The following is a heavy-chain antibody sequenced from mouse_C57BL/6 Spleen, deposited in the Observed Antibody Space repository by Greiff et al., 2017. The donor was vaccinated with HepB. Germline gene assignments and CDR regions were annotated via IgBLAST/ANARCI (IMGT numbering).Heavy chain of an antibody. V-gene: IGHV5-4*01. Sequence: EVKLMESGGGLVKPGGSLKLSCAASGFTFSSYAMSWVRQTPEKRLEWVATISDGGSYTYYPDNVQGRFTISRDNAKNNLYLQMSHLKSEDTAMYYCARDRDGTEYFDVWGTGTTVTVSS. D-gene: IGHD3-3*01. CDR2: ISDGGSYT. CDR1: GFTFSSYA. J-gene: IGHJ1*03. CDR3: ARDRDGTEYFDV.